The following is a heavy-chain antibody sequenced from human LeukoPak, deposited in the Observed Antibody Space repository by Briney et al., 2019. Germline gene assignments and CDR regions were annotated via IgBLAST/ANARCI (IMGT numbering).Heavy chain of an antibody. CDR1: GFTFSSYR. Sequence: GGSLRLSCAASGFTFSSYRMHWVRQDPGKGLVWVSRINTDGSSTSYADSVKGRFTISRDSAKNTMYLQMNSLTAEDTAFYYCASGYSGYGVGYWGQGTLVTVSS. CDR3: ASGYSGYGVGY. D-gene: IGHD5-12*01. V-gene: IGHV3-74*01. J-gene: IGHJ4*02. CDR2: INTDGSST.